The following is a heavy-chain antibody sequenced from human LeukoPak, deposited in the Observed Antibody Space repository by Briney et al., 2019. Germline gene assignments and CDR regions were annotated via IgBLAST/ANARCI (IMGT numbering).Heavy chain of an antibody. V-gene: IGHV1-46*01. CDR3: ARELGSAVVAATKNDY. Sequence: GASVKVSCKASGYTFTSYYMHWVRQAPGQGLEWMGIINPSGGSTSYAQKFQGRVTMTRDMSTSTVYMEPSSLRSEDTAVYYCARELGSAVVAATKNDYWGQRTLVTVSS. D-gene: IGHD2-15*01. J-gene: IGHJ4*02. CDR2: INPSGGST. CDR1: GYTFTSYY.